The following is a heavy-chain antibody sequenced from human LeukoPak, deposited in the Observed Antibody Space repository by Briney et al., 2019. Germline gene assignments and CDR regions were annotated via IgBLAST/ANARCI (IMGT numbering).Heavy chain of an antibody. CDR1: GFIFSSYW. CDR2: IKQDGSEK. Sequence: GGSLRLSCAASGFIFSSYWMSWVRQAPGKGLEWVANIKQDGSEKYYVDSVKGRFTISRDNAKNSLYLQMNSLRAEDTAVYYCARESAEGIAVAGLDYWGQGTLVTVSS. J-gene: IGHJ4*02. D-gene: IGHD6-19*01. CDR3: ARESAEGIAVAGLDY. V-gene: IGHV3-7*01.